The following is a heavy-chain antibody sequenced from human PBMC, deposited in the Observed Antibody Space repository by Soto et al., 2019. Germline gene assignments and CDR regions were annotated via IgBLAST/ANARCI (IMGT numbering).Heavy chain of an antibody. J-gene: IGHJ4*02. CDR1: GYTVTSYY. CDR2: INPSGGST. Sequence: QVQLVQSGAEVKKPGAAVKVSCKAAGYTVTSYYMHWVRQAPGQGLEWMGIINPSGGSTSYAQKFQGRVTMTRDTSTSTVYMEMSSLRSEDTAVYYCARTYDSSGHFDYWGQGTLVTASS. D-gene: IGHD3-22*01. V-gene: IGHV1-46*03. CDR3: ARTYDSSGHFDY.